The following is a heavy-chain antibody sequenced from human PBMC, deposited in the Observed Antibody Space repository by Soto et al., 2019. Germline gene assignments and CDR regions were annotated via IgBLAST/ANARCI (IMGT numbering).Heavy chain of an antibody. Sequence: PSETLSLTCSVSGDSIRSGDYYWSWIRQPPGKGLEWIGYIYYSGSTYYNPSLKSRVSISVDTSKIQFSLKLSSVTAADTAVYYSAAFSLVQATDIHWFDPWGQGSLVTVSS. CDR2: IYYSGST. J-gene: IGHJ5*02. D-gene: IGHD6-13*01. CDR3: AAFSLVQATDIHWFDP. CDR1: GDSIRSGDYY. V-gene: IGHV4-30-4*01.